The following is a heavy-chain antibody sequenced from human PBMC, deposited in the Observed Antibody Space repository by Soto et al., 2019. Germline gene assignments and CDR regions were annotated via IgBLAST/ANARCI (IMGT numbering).Heavy chain of an antibody. J-gene: IGHJ6*02. CDR1: GYTFTSYG. D-gene: IGHD6-13*01. V-gene: IGHV1-18*04. CDR3: ARDDPTPPSAAGTDYYYYGMDV. Sequence: ASVKVSCKXSGYTFTSYGISWVRQAPGQGLEWMGWISAYNGNTNYAQKLQGRVTMTTDTSTSTAYMELRSLRSDDTAVYYCARDDPTPPSAAGTDYYYYGMDVWGQGTTVTVSS. CDR2: ISAYNGNT.